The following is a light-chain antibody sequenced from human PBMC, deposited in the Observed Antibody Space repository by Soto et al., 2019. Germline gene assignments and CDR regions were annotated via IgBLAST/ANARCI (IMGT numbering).Light chain of an antibody. J-gene: IGLJ2*01. V-gene: IGLV2-14*01. CDR2: EVS. CDR3: SSYSRITSVV. CDR1: SSDVGGYNY. Sequence: QSALTQPASVSGSPGQSITISCTGTSSDVGGYNYVSWYQQHPGKAPKLLISEVSNRPSGISNRFSGSKSGNTASLTISGLQAEDEADYYCSSYSRITSVVFGGGTKLTV.